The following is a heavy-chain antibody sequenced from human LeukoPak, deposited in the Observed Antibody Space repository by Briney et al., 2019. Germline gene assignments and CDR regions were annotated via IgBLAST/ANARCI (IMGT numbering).Heavy chain of an antibody. V-gene: IGHV1-2*02. Sequence: ASVKVSCKASGYTFTGYYMHWVRQAPGQGLEWMGWINPNSGGTNYAQKFQGRVTMTRDTSISTAYMELSRLRSDDTAVYYCARAYSSGWIYYYYMDVWGKGTTVTISS. J-gene: IGHJ6*03. D-gene: IGHD6-19*01. CDR1: GYTFTGYY. CDR3: ARAYSSGWIYYYYMDV. CDR2: INPNSGGT.